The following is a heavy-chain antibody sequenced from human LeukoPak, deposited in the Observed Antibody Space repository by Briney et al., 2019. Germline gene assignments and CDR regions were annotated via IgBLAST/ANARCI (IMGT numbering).Heavy chain of an antibody. CDR2: INHSGST. CDR1: GGSISSGGYS. V-gene: IGHV4-30-2*01. CDR3: ARGYFPDFWSGYYTFDY. J-gene: IGHJ4*02. D-gene: IGHD3-3*01. Sequence: PSETLSLTCAVSGGSISSGGYSWSWIRQPPGKGLEWIGYINHSGSTNYNPSLKSRVTISVDTSKNQFSLKLSSVTAADTAVYYCARGYFPDFWSGYYTFDYWGQGTLVTVPS.